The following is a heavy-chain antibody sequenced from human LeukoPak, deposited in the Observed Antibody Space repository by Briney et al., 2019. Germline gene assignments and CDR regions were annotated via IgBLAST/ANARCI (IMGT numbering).Heavy chain of an antibody. CDR2: IYYSGST. V-gene: IGHV4-59*12. J-gene: IGHJ4*02. CDR1: GGSISSYY. CDR3: ASGAVAGTCLDY. D-gene: IGHD6-19*01. Sequence: SETLSLTCTVSGGSISSYYWSWIRQPPGKGLEWIGYIYYSGSTNYNPSLKSRVTISVDTSKNQFSLKLSSVTAADTAVYYCASGAVAGTCLDYWGQGTLVTVSS.